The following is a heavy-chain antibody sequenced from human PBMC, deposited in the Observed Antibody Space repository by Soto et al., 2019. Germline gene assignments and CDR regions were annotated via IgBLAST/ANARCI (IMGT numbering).Heavy chain of an antibody. CDR1: GFTFSSYA. CDR3: AKVHTVTHDPFDY. D-gene: IGHD4-17*01. J-gene: IGHJ4*02. V-gene: IGHV3-23*01. Sequence: GGSLRLSCAASGFTFSSYAMSWVRQAPGKGLEWVSAISGSGGSTYYADSVKGRFTISRDNSKNTLYLQMNSLRAEETAVYYCAKVHTVTHDPFDYWGQGTLVTVSS. CDR2: ISGSGGST.